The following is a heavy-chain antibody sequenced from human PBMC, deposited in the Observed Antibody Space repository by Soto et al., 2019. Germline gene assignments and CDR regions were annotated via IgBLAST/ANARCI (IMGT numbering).Heavy chain of an antibody. CDR1: GGSISSSSYY. CDR3: ASLDSSGYFDYFDY. Sequence: ETLSLTCTVSGGSISSSSYYWGWIRQPPGKGLEWIGSIYYSGSTYYNPSLKSRVTISVDTSKNQFSLKLSSVTAADTAVYYCASLDSSGYFDYFDYWGQGTLVTVSS. J-gene: IGHJ4*02. V-gene: IGHV4-39*01. D-gene: IGHD3-22*01. CDR2: IYYSGST.